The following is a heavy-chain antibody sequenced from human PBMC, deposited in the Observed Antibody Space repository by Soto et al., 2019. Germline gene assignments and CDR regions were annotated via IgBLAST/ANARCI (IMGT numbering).Heavy chain of an antibody. J-gene: IGHJ4*02. CDR2: ISGGSSYT. CDR3: AKTIVAASGYYFDH. D-gene: IGHD2-21*01. CDR1: GFSFSDSY. V-gene: IGHV3-11*06. Sequence: QVQLVESGVDLVKPGGSLRLACAASGFSFSDSYMSWVRQAPGKGLEWLSYISGGSSYTNYADSVQGRFTISRDNAKGSLYVEMNSLRADDTAVYYCAKTIVAASGYYFDHWGQGNLVTVSS.